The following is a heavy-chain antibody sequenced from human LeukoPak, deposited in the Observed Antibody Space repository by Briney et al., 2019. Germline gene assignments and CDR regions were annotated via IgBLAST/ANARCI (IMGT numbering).Heavy chain of an antibody. Sequence: GASVKVSCKASGYTFISYDVNWVRQATGQGPEWMGWMNPNSGNTGYAQKFQGRVTMTRNTSITTAYMELSSLRSEDTAVYYCARGQLPGWFDPWGQGTLVTVSS. V-gene: IGHV1-8*01. CDR3: ARGQLPGWFDP. D-gene: IGHD2-21*01. CDR2: MNPNSGNT. J-gene: IGHJ5*02. CDR1: GYTFISYD.